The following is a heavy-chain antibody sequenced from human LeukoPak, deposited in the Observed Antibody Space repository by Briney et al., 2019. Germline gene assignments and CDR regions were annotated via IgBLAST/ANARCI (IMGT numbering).Heavy chain of an antibody. D-gene: IGHD3-3*01. CDR2: INPNSGGT. V-gene: IGHV1-2*02. J-gene: IGHJ3*02. Sequence: ASVKVSCKASGYTFTGYYMHWVRQAPGQGLEWMGWINPNSGGTNYAQKFQGRVTMTRDTSISTAYMELSRLRSDDTAVYYCARGMYYDFWSGLGYDAFDIWGQGTMVTVSS. CDR1: GYTFTGYY. CDR3: ARGMYYDFWSGLGYDAFDI.